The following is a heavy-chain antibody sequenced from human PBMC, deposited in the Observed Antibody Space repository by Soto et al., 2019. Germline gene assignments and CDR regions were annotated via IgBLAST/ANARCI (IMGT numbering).Heavy chain of an antibody. CDR2: IYPGDSDT. V-gene: IGHV5-51*01. D-gene: IGHD2-8*02. Sequence: GEALKISCKGSGYSFATYWIGWVRQMPEKGLEWMAIIYPGDSDTRYSPSFQGQVTISADKSISTAYLQWSSLKASDTAMYYCARQVSTGGHYWGQGTLVTVSS. CDR3: ARQVSTGGHY. J-gene: IGHJ4*02. CDR1: GYSFATYW.